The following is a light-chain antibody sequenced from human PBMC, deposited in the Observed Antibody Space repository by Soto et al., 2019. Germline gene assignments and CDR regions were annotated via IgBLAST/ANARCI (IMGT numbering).Light chain of an antibody. J-gene: IGKJ4*01. CDR2: GAS. V-gene: IGKV3D-20*02. CDR3: QQRSSWPPPT. CDR1: QSVSSSF. Sequence: EIVLTQSPGTLSLSPGERATLSCRASQSVSSSFLAWYQQKPGQAPRLLIYGASGRATGIPDRFSGSGSGTDFTLTISSLEPEDFAVYYCQQRSSWPPPTFGGGTKVDIK.